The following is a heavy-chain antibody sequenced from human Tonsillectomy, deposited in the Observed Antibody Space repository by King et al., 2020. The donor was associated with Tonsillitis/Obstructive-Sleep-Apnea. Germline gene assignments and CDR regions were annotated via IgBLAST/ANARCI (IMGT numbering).Heavy chain of an antibody. J-gene: IGHJ4*02. CDR3: ARDDGGGVAGTGLGY. D-gene: IGHD6-19*01. Sequence: VQLVESGGGLVKPGGSLRLSCAASGFTFNIYSMNWVRQAPGKGLEWVSSISSSSNYVYYADSVKGRFTISRDNAKNYLYLQMNSLRAEDTAVYYCARDDGGGVAGTGLGYWGQGTLVTVSS. V-gene: IGHV3-21*01. CDR1: GFTFNIYS. CDR2: ISSSSNYV.